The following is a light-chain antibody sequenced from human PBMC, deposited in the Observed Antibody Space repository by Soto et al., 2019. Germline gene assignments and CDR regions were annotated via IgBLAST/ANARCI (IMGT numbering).Light chain of an antibody. Sequence: EIVLTQSPGTLSLSPGEGGTLSCRASQSIRSSYLAWYQQKPGQTPRLLIYGASSRATGIPDRFSGSGSGTDFTLTISRLEPEDFAMYYCQQYGSPPLTFGGGTKVEIK. CDR3: QQYGSPPLT. V-gene: IGKV3-20*01. CDR1: QSIRSSY. J-gene: IGKJ4*01. CDR2: GAS.